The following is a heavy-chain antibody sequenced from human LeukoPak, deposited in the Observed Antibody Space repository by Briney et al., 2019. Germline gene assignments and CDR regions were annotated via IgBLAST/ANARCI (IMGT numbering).Heavy chain of an antibody. V-gene: IGHV3-23*01. CDR1: GFTFSSCD. CDR3: ARVAGWHWFDP. Sequence: GGSLRLSCVASGFTFSSCDMTWVRQAPGRGLEWVSSIRPSGDNTYYGDSVKGRFTISRDNSKNTVYLQMNNMRVDDTAVYYCARVAGWHWFDPWGQGTLVTVSS. CDR2: IRPSGDNT. D-gene: IGHD6-19*01. J-gene: IGHJ5*02.